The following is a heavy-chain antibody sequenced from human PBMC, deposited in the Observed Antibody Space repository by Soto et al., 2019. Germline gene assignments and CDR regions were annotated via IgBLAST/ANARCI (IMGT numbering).Heavy chain of an antibody. CDR2: IKQDGSEK. CDR1: GFTFSSYW. J-gene: IGHJ4*02. Sequence: GGSLRLSCAASGFTFSSYWMSWVRQAPGKGLEWVANIKQDGSEKYYVDSVKGRFTISRDNAKSSLYLQMNSLRAEDTAVYYCASLYNWNFFDYWGQGTLVTVSS. V-gene: IGHV3-7*05. CDR3: ASLYNWNFFDY. D-gene: IGHD1-7*01.